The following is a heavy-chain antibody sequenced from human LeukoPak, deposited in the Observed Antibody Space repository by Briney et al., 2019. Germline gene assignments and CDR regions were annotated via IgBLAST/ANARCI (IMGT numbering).Heavy chain of an antibody. Sequence: PGGSLRLSCAASGFTFSSYEMNWVRQAPGKGLEWVSYISSSGSAIYYADSVKGRIIISRDNSKNTLYLQMNSLRPEDTAVYYCAKVLGSSSWYSLGYWGQGILVTVSS. CDR2: ISSSGSAI. J-gene: IGHJ4*02. CDR1: GFTFSSYE. CDR3: AKVLGSSSWYSLGY. V-gene: IGHV3-48*03. D-gene: IGHD6-13*01.